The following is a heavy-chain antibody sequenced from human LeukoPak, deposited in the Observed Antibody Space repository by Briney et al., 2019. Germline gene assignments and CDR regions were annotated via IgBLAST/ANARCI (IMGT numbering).Heavy chain of an antibody. CDR3: ARARGGWDNFDY. CDR2: IIPIFGTA. Sequence: SVKVSCKASGGTFSSYAISWVRQAPGQGLEWMGGIIPIFGTANYAQKFQGRVTITADESTSTAYMELSSLRSEDTAVYYCARARGGWDNFDYWGQGTLVSVSS. J-gene: IGHJ4*02. D-gene: IGHD6-19*01. V-gene: IGHV1-69*13. CDR1: GGTFSSYA.